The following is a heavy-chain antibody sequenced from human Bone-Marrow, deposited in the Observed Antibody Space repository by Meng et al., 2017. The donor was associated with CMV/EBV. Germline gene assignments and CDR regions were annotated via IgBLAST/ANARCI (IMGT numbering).Heavy chain of an antibody. CDR2: ISNDGSDK. V-gene: IGHV3-30*03. CDR1: GFSFSSSV. CDR3: REIDE. Sequence: GEYLKISCTASGFSFSSSVMHWVRQSPGKGLEWLAAISNDGSDKFYADSVKGRFSISRDNSKNILYLQLTRLRGDDTGVYFCREIDEWGQGTQVTVSS. D-gene: IGHD5-24*01. J-gene: IGHJ4*02.